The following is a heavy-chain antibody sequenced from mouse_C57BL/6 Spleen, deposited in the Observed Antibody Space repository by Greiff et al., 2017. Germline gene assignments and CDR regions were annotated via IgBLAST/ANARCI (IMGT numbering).Heavy chain of an antibody. CDR3: ARRGDGYFDV. D-gene: IGHD3-3*01. CDR2: IDPSDSYT. CDR1: GYTFTSYW. Sequence: QVQLQQPGAELVKPGASVKLSCKASGYTFTSYWMQWVKQRPGQGLEWIGEIDPSDSYTNYNQKFKGKATLTVDTSSSTAYMQLSSLTSEDSAVYYCARRGDGYFDVGGTGTTVTVSS. V-gene: IGHV1-50*01. J-gene: IGHJ1*03.